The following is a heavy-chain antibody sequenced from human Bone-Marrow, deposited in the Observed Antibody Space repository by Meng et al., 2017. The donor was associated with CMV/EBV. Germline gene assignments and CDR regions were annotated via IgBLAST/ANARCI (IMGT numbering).Heavy chain of an antibody. D-gene: IGHD3-16*01. CDR3: ASGGVPIDY. Sequence: GGSRRLSCAASGFTFSSYGMHWVRQAPGKGLEWVAFIRYDGSNKYYADSVKGRFTISRDNSKNTLYLQMNSQRAEETAVYYCASGGVPIDYWGQGTLVTVSS. J-gene: IGHJ4*02. CDR2: IRYDGSNK. CDR1: GFTFSSYG. V-gene: IGHV3-30*02.